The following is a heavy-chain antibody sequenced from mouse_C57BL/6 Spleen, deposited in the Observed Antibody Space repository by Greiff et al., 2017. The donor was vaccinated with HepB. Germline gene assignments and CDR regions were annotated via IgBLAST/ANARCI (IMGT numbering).Heavy chain of an antibody. CDR2: INPSNGGT. V-gene: IGHV1-53*01. D-gene: IGHD2-2*01. CDR3: ARVGYYGYDRNYFDY. CDR1: GYTFTSYW. Sequence: QVQLQQPGTELVKPGASVKLSCKASGYTFTSYWMHWVKQRPGQGLEWIGNINPSNGGTNYNEKFKSKATLTVDKSSSTAYMQLSSLTSGDSAVYYCARVGYYGYDRNYFDYWGQGTTLTVSS. J-gene: IGHJ2*01.